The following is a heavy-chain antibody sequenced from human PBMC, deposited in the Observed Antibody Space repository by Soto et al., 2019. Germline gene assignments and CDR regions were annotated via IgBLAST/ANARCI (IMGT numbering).Heavy chain of an antibody. V-gene: IGHV3-7*01. CDR1: GFTFSSYW. CDR3: ARDRYSGYYYDGSGYPPGLGLGV. CDR2: IKQDGSEK. D-gene: IGHD3-22*01. Sequence: GGSLRLSCAASGFTFSSYWMSWVRQAPGKGLEWVANIKQDGSEKYYVDSVKGRFTISRDNAKNSLYLQMNSLRAEDTAVYYCARDRYSGYYYDGSGYPPGLGLGVWGQGTTVTVSS. J-gene: IGHJ6*02.